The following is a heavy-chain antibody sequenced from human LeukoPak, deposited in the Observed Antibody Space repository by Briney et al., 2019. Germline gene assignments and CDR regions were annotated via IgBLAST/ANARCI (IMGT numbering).Heavy chain of an antibody. J-gene: IGHJ5*02. V-gene: IGHV1-2*02. D-gene: IGHD3-10*01. Sequence: ASVKVPCKASGYTFTGYYMHWVRQAPGQGLEWMGWINPNSGGTNYAQKFQGRVTMTRDTSISTAYMELSRLRSDDTAVYYCARDYYGSGRWFDPWGQGTLVTVSS. CDR1: GYTFTGYY. CDR3: ARDYYGSGRWFDP. CDR2: INPNSGGT.